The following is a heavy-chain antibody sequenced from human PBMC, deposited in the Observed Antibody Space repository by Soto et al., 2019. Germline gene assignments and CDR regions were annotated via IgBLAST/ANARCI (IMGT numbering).Heavy chain of an antibody. D-gene: IGHD2-2*01. V-gene: IGHV4-30-4*01. CDR3: ARLGAYYQSLAP. J-gene: IGHJ5*02. CDR1: GGSISSGDYY. Sequence: PSETLSLTCTVSGGSISSGDYYWSWIRQPPGKGLGWIGSIYYSGSTYYNPSLKSRVTISLETSKSHFSLRLSSVTAADTAVYYCARLGAYYQSLAPWGPGTLVTVSS. CDR2: IYYSGST.